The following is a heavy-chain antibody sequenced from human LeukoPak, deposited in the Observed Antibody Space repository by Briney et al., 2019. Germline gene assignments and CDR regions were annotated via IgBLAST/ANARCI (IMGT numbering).Heavy chain of an antibody. V-gene: IGHV3-23*01. CDR2: ISASGGTT. CDR1: GFTFSSYA. J-gene: IGHJ4*02. CDR3: AKGQSSSGLRNYFDY. D-gene: IGHD3-22*01. Sequence: GGSLRLSCAASGFTFSSYAMSWVRQAPGKGLQWVSGISASGGTTYYADSVKGRFTISRDNSKNTLYLQMNSLRAEDTAVYYCAKGQSSSGLRNYFDYWGQGTLVTVSS.